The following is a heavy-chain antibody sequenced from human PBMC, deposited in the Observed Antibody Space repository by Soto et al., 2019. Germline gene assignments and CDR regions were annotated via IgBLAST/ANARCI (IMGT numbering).Heavy chain of an antibody. CDR1: GYTFTSYA. CDR3: ARDNIVATSFYY. Sequence: QVPLVQSGAEVKKPGASVKVSCKASGYTFTSYALHWVRQAPGQRLEWMGWINAGNGNTKYSQKFQGRVTITRDTSASTAYMELSSLRSEDTAVYYCARDNIVATSFYYWGQGTLVTVSS. CDR2: INAGNGNT. J-gene: IGHJ4*02. V-gene: IGHV1-3*01. D-gene: IGHD5-12*01.